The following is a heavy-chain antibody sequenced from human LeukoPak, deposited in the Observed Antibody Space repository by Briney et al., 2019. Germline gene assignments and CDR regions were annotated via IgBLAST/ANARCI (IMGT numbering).Heavy chain of an antibody. J-gene: IGHJ4*02. CDR1: GFTVSSNY. D-gene: IGHD1-14*01. V-gene: IGHV3-66*01. CDR2: IYSGGST. Sequence: PGGSLRLSRAASGFTVSSNYMSWVRQAPGKGLEWVSVIYSGGSTYYADSVKGRFTISRDNSKNTLYLQMNGLRAEDTAVYYCASITSYGGRGGYWGQGTLVTVSS. CDR3: ASITSYGGRGGY.